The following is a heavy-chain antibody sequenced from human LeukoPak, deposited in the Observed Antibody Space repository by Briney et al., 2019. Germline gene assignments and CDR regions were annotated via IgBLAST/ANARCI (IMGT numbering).Heavy chain of an antibody. CDR2: INWNGDRI. CDR1: GXTFEDYG. J-gene: IGHJ4*02. Sequence: PGGSLRLSCAASGXTFEDYGMSWVRQAPGKGLEWVSGINWNGDRIRYADSVKGRFTISRDNAKNSVYLQMNSLRAEDTALYYCAKDEGPAAPADYWGQGTLVTVSS. D-gene: IGHD2-2*01. V-gene: IGHV3-20*04. CDR3: AKDEGPAAPADY.